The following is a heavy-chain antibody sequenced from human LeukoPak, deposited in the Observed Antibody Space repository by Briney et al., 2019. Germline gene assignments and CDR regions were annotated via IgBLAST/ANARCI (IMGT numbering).Heavy chain of an antibody. CDR2: IYHSGST. J-gene: IGHJ2*01. CDR3: ARDSWETQLNWYFDL. D-gene: IGHD1-1*01. CDR1: GGSISSSNW. Sequence: PSETLSLTCAVSGGSISSSNWWSWVRQPPGKGLEWIGEIYHSGSTNYNPSLKSRVTISVDKSKNQFSLKLSSVTAADTAVYYCARDSWETQLNWYFDLWGRGTLVTVSS. V-gene: IGHV4-4*02.